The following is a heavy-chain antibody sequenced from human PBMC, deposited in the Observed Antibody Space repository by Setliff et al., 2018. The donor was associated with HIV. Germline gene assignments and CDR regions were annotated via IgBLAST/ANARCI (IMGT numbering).Heavy chain of an antibody. CDR3: ARASLPGWFDP. V-gene: IGHV4-61*08. CDR2: TYYSGST. CDR1: GGSISSGDYY. D-gene: IGHD3-10*01. J-gene: IGHJ5*02. Sequence: PSETLSLTCTVSGGSISSGDYYWSWIRQPPGKGLEWIGYTYYSGSTNYNPSLKSRVTISVDTSKNQFSLKLSSVIAADTAVYYCARASLPGWFDPWGQGTLVTVSS.